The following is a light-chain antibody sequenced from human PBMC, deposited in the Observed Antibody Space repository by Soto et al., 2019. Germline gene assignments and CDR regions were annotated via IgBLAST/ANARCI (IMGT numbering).Light chain of an antibody. J-gene: IGLJ1*01. Sequence: LTQPASVSGSPGQSITISCTGTSSDVGGYNSVSWYQQEPGKAPKLLIYEVNNRFSGVSNRFSGSKSGNTASLTISGLLTEDEADYYCSSYTTTNTYVFGTGTKVTVL. CDR2: EVN. CDR1: SSDVGGYNS. CDR3: SSYTTTNTYV. V-gene: IGLV2-14*01.